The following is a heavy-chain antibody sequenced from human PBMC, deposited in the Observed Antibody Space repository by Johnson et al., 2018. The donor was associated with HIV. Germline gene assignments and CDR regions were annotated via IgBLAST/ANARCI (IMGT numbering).Heavy chain of an antibody. CDR2: IFSVGDV. CDR3: ARDGRDLVTRGSFDV. CDR1: GITVGTNY. D-gene: IGHD3-9*01. Sequence: VQLVESGGGLVQPGGSLRLSCAASGITVGTNYMSWVRQAPGKGLEWVSVIFSVGDVYYADSVKGRFTLYRDNSKNMVYLQINSLRPEDTAVYYCARDGRDLVTRGSFDVWGQGTVVTVSS. V-gene: IGHV3-66*02. J-gene: IGHJ3*01.